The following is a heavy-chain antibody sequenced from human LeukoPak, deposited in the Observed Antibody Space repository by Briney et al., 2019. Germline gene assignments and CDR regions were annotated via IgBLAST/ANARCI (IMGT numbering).Heavy chain of an antibody. Sequence: SETLSLTCDVSGGSFSGYYYSWIRQPPGKGLEWIGKVSHSGTTNYNSSLKSRVSMSVGASSTQFSLIMTSVTAADTAVYYCATSGWNGGGGFDPWGQGTLVIVSS. CDR2: VSHSGTT. CDR3: ATSGWNGGGGFDP. J-gene: IGHJ5*02. CDR1: GGSFSGYY. V-gene: IGHV4-34*01. D-gene: IGHD3-16*01.